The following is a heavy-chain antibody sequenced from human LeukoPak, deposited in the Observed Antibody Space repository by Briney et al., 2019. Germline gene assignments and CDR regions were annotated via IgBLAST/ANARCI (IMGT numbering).Heavy chain of an antibody. CDR2: IYTSGST. D-gene: IGHD3-22*01. V-gene: IGHV4-39*07. CDR3: ARDALYYDSSGPLRNWFDP. CDR1: GGSITSGSHN. Sequence: SETLSLTCTVSGGSITSGSHNWGWSPPSPGKRLWWIVGIYTSGSTHYNACLKSRVSISVDTSKNTCSLRLSSVSDADTAAYYCARDALYYDSSGPLRNWFDPGGQGTVVSVSS. J-gene: IGHJ5*02.